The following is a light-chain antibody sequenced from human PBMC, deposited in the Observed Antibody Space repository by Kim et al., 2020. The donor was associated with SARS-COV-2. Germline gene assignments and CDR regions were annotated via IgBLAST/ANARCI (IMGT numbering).Light chain of an antibody. V-gene: IGLV1-51*01. Sequence: QSVLTQPPSVSAAPGQTVTISCSGSSSNIGSNDVSWYQQLPGTAPKLLIYDNNKRPSGIPDRFSGSKSGTSATLGITGLQTGDEADYYCGTWDSSLRGVFGTGTKVTVL. J-gene: IGLJ1*01. CDR2: DNN. CDR3: GTWDSSLRGV. CDR1: SSNIGSND.